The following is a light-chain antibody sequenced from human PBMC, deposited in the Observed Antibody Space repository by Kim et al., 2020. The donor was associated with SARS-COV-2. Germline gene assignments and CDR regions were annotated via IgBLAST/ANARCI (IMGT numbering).Light chain of an antibody. J-gene: IGKJ2*01. CDR3: QQYGSSPPRYT. Sequence: PGERATLSGRASQSVSSSYLAWYQKKPGQAPRLLIYGASSRATGIPDRFSGSGSGTDFTLTISRLEPEDFAVYYCQQYGSSPPRYTFGQGTKLEI. V-gene: IGKV3-20*01. CDR1: QSVSSSY. CDR2: GAS.